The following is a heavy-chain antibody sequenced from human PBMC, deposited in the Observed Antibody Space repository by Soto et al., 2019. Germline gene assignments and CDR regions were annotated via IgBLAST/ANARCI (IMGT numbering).Heavy chain of an antibody. J-gene: IGHJ4*02. D-gene: IGHD2-21*01. V-gene: IGHV3-48*02. CDR2: ISVGSSPI. CDR3: AREPAYCGGGPCYPH. Sequence: GGSLRLSCAASGFTFSSYSMNWVRQAPGKGLEWVSFISVGSSPIYYADSVKGRFTISRDNAKNSLYLQMNSLRDDDTAVYYCAREPAYCGGGPCYPHWGQGTLVTVSS. CDR1: GFTFSSYS.